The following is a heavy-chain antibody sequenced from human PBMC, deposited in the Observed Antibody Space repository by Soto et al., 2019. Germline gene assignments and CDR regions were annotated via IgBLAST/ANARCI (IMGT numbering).Heavy chain of an antibody. Sequence: DVQLLESGGGLVQPGGSLRLSCAASGFSFSSYPWVGVRKAPGKGLEWVAVISARGGSSYFADSVKGRFTLSRDNSKNVLSLEMNSLRAEDTAIYFCAKGSIEYSASVDNWGQGTLVVVSS. J-gene: IGHJ4*02. CDR2: ISARGGSS. V-gene: IGHV3-23*01. CDR1: GFSFSSYP. D-gene: IGHD5-12*01. CDR3: AKGSIEYSASVDN.